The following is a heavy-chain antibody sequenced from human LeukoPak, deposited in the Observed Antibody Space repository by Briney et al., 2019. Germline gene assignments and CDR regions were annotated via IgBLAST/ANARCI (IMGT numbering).Heavy chain of an antibody. CDR1: GGSFSGYY. CDR3: ARVVVTATHPIWFDY. CDR2: INHSGST. J-gene: IGHJ4*02. D-gene: IGHD2-21*02. Sequence: SETLSLTCAVYGGSFSGYYWSWIRQPPGKGLEWIGEINHSGSTNYNPSLKSRVTISVDTSKNQFSLKLSSVTAADTAVYYCARVVVTATHPIWFDYWGQGTLVTVSS. V-gene: IGHV4-34*01.